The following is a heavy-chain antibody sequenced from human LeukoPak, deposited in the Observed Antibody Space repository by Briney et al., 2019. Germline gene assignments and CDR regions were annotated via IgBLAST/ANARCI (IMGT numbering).Heavy chain of an antibody. CDR2: IKQDGSEK. J-gene: IGHJ3*02. CDR3: ARDRASSWRSDAFDI. D-gene: IGHD6-13*01. CDR1: GFTFSHDW. Sequence: GGSLRLSCAASGFTFSHDWMSWVRQAPGKGLEWVANIKQDGSEKYYVDSVKGRFTISRDNAKNSLYLQMNSLRAEDTAVYYCARDRASSWRSDAFDIWGQGTMVTVSS. V-gene: IGHV3-7*01.